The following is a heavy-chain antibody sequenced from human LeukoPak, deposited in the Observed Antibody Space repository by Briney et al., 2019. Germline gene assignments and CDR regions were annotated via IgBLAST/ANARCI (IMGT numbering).Heavy chain of an antibody. J-gene: IGHJ5*02. CDR3: ARDLSLYSSSWSQPVNWFDL. D-gene: IGHD6-13*01. V-gene: IGHV4-38-2*02. Sequence: SETLSLTCTVSGYSISSTYYWGWIRQPPGKGLEWVGSVFHSGNTYYNPSLKSRVTISVDTSKNQFSLKLSSVTVADTAVYYCARDLSLYSSSWSQPVNWFDLWAREPWSPSPQ. CDR2: VFHSGNT. CDR1: GYSISSTYY.